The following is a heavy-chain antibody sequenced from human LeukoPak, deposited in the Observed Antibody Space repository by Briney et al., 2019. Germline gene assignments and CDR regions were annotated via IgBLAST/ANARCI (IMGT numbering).Heavy chain of an antibody. V-gene: IGHV4-38-2*02. J-gene: IGHJ5*01. CDR2: VYHSGT. CDR1: GYSIGSGNY. CDR3: AKTSGGGGHDS. Sequence: PSETLSLTCNVSGYSIGSGNYWAWIRQPPGKGLEWIGFVYHSGTHYKSSLTSRVTISMDTSKNQFSLKVTSVTAADSALYYCAKTSGGGGHDSWGQGTLVTVSS. D-gene: IGHD6-19*01.